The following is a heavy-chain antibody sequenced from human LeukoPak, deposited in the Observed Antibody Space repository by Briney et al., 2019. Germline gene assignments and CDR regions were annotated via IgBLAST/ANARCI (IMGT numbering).Heavy chain of an antibody. V-gene: IGHV4-34*01. D-gene: IGHD3-10*01. CDR2: INQSGST. CDR1: GGSFSGYY. J-gene: IGHJ4*02. CDR3: ARGGYYGSGSYYNVRTYWYFDY. Sequence: SETLSLTCAVYGGSFSGYYWSWIRQPPGKGLEWIGEINQSGSTNYNPSLKSRVTISVDTSKNQFSLKLSSVTAADTAVYYCARGGYYGSGSYYNVRTYWYFDYWGQGTLVTVSS.